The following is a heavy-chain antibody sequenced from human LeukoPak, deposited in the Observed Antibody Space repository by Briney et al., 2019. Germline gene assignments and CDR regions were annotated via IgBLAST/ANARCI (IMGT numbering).Heavy chain of an antibody. J-gene: IGHJ5*02. CDR2: IYTSGST. V-gene: IGHV4-4*07. D-gene: IGHD3-10*01. Sequence: SETLSLTCAVYGGSFSGYFWSWIRQPAGKGLEWIGRIYTSGSTNYNPSLKSRVTMSVDTSKNQFSLKLSSVTAADTAVYYCARDQGVLLWFGELFTDFWFDPWGQGTLVTVSS. CDR1: GGSFSGYF. CDR3: ARDQGVLLWFGELFTDFWFDP.